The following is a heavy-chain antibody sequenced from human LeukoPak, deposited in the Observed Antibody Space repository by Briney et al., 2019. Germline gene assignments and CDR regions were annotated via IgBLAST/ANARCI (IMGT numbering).Heavy chain of an antibody. V-gene: IGHV3-33*01. CDR2: IWYDGSNG. Sequence: GGSLRLSCAASGFTFSNYGMHWVRQAPGKGLEWVAVIWYDGSNGYYADSVKGRFTISRDNSKNTLYLQMNSLRAEDMAVYYCARGQYCTNGVCYDAFDIWGQGTTVTVSS. J-gene: IGHJ3*02. CDR1: GFTFSNYG. CDR3: ARGQYCTNGVCYDAFDI. D-gene: IGHD2-8*01.